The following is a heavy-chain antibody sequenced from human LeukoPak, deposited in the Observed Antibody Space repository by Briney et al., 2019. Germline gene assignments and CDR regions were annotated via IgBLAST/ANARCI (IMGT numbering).Heavy chain of an antibody. CDR2: ISGSGGST. CDR3: AKELKVAYYGSGSYYIVDY. CDR1: GFTFSSYA. V-gene: IGHV3-23*01. D-gene: IGHD3-10*01. J-gene: IGHJ4*02. Sequence: GGSLRLSCAASGFTFSSYAMSWVRQAPGKGLEWVSAISGSGGSTYYADSVKGRFTISRDNSKNTLYLQMNSLRAEDTAVYYCAKELKVAYYGSGSYYIVDYWGQGTLVTVSS.